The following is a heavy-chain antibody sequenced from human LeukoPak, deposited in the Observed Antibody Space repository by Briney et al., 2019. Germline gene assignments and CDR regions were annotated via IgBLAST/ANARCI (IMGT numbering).Heavy chain of an antibody. V-gene: IGHV3-23*01. Sequence: GGSLRLSCVASGFTSSTYAMSWVRQAPGKGLEWVSVISGGGGTTYYADSMKGRFSISRDISKSTLNLRMDSLRAEDTAVYYCARAEVGTAYFDSWGQGILVTVSS. CDR1: GFTSSTYA. CDR3: ARAEVGTAYFDS. CDR2: ISGGGGTT. J-gene: IGHJ4*02. D-gene: IGHD1-7*01.